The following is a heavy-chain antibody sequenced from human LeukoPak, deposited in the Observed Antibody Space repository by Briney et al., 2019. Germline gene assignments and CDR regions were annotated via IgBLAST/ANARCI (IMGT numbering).Heavy chain of an antibody. Sequence: GGSLRLSCVASRFIFSSYWMSWVRQAPGKGLEWVANIKQDGTEKYYVDSVKGRFTISRDNAKNSLYLQMNSLRAEDTAVYCCASISSPNDYWGQGTLVTVSS. CDR2: IKQDGTEK. D-gene: IGHD3-10*01. CDR1: RFIFSSYW. V-gene: IGHV3-7*01. J-gene: IGHJ4*02. CDR3: ASISSPNDY.